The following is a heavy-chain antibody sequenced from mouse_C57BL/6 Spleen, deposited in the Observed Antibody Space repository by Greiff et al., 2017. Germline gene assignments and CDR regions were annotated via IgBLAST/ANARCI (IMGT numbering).Heavy chain of an antibody. CDR2: IHPNSGST. Sequence: QVQLQQPGAELVKPGASVKLSCKASGYTFTSYWMHWVKQRPGQGLEWIGMIHPNSGSTNYNEKFKSKATLTVDKSSSTAYMQLSSLTSEDCAVYYCARGGYGSSFVYAMDYWGQGTSVTVSS. V-gene: IGHV1-64*01. J-gene: IGHJ4*01. CDR3: ARGGYGSSFVYAMDY. CDR1: GYTFTSYW. D-gene: IGHD1-1*01.